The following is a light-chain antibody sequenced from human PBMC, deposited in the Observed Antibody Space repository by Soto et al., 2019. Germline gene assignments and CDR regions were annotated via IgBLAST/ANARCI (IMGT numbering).Light chain of an antibody. CDR2: GAS. Sequence: EIVLTQSPGSLSLSPRERATLSCRASQSVSSNHLAWYQQKPGQPPRLPIYGASRRASGIPDRFSGSGSGTDFTLTISRLEPEDFAVYYCQQYGSSTYTFGQGTKVEIK. J-gene: IGKJ2*01. V-gene: IGKV3-20*01. CDR3: QQYGSSTYT. CDR1: QSVSSNH.